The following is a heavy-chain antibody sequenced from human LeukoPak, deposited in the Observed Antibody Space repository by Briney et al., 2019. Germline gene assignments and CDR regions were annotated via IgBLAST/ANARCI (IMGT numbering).Heavy chain of an antibody. CDR1: GFTVSSNY. CDR3: ARDGDDTSGYFSPFDY. J-gene: IGHJ4*02. CDR2: IYTGGST. Sequence: GGSLRLSCAVSGFTVSSNYMSWVRQAPGKGLEWVAVIYTGGSTYYADSVKGRFTISRDNSKNTLYLQMNSLRVEDTAVYYCARDGDDTSGYFSPFDYWGQGTLVTVSS. V-gene: IGHV3-53*01. D-gene: IGHD3-22*01.